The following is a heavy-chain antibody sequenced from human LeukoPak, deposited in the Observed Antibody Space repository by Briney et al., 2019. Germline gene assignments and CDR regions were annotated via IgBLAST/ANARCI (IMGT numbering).Heavy chain of an antibody. J-gene: IGHJ4*02. CDR2: IYFSGST. Sequence: PSETLSLTCTVSGGSISSGGFYWGWIRQHPGNLEWIGYIYFSGSTYYNPSLKSRVSISIDTSKNQFSLKLSSVTAADTAVYYCARVKYYYGSGTSWGQGTLVTVSS. CDR1: GGSISSGGFY. CDR3: ARVKYYYGSGTS. V-gene: IGHV4-31*03. D-gene: IGHD3-10*01.